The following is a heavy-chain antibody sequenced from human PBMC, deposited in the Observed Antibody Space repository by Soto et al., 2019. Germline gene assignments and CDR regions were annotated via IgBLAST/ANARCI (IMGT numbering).Heavy chain of an antibody. V-gene: IGHV1-3*01. CDR3: ARELSSSWYLYYFDY. D-gene: IGHD6-13*01. Sequence: GSVKVSCKASGYTFTSYSMHWVRQAPGQRLEWMGWINAGNGNTKYSQKFQGRVTITRDTSASTAYMELSSLRSEDTAVYYCARELSSSWYLYYFDYWGQGTLVTVSS. J-gene: IGHJ4*02. CDR2: INAGNGNT. CDR1: GYTFTSYS.